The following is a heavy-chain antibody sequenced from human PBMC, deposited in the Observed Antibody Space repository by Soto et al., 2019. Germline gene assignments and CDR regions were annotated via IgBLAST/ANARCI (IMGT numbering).Heavy chain of an antibody. CDR1: GGSVSSYY. CDR3: ARGLLGQIYFFDY. J-gene: IGHJ4*02. Sequence: SETLSLTCTVSGGSVSSYYWSWIRQPPGRGLEWIAYIYYSGITNYNPSLKSRVTMSVDTSKNQFSLKLTSMTAADTAVYYCARGLLGQIYFFDYWGQGTLVTVSS. V-gene: IGHV4-59*02. D-gene: IGHD3-9*01. CDR2: IYYSGIT.